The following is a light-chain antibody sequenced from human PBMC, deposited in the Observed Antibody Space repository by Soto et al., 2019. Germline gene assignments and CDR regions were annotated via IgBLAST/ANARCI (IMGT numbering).Light chain of an antibody. V-gene: IGLV2-14*01. J-gene: IGLJ1*01. CDR2: DVS. CDR3: SSYTSSSTQV. CDR1: SSDVGFYDF. Sequence: QSVMTRPASVSGSPGQSITVSCTGTSSDVGFYDFVSWYQQHPGKAPKLMIYDVSNRPSGVSNRFSGSKSGNTASLTISGLQAEDEADYYCSSYTSSSTQVFGTGTKVTVL.